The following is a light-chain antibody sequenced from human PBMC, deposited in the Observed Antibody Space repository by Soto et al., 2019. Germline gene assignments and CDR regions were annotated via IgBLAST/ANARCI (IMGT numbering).Light chain of an antibody. Sequence: EIVLTQSPGTLALSPGEGATLSCRARQSVSKYLAWYQQKPGQAPRHLIYGASSRATGIPDSFSGSGSGTDFTLTISGLEPEDFAVYYCQQYGGSPQTFGQGTKVEIK. V-gene: IGKV3-20*01. CDR3: QQYGGSPQT. CDR2: GAS. J-gene: IGKJ1*01. CDR1: QSVSKY.